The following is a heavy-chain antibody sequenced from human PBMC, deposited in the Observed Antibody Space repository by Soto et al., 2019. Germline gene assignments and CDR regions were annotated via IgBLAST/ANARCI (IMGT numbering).Heavy chain of an antibody. Sequence: SVKVSCKASGGTFSSYAISWVRQAPGQGLEWMGGIIPIFGTANYAQEFQGRVTITADESTSTAYMVLSSLRSEDTAVYYCARASQQLVPYYFDYWGQGTLVTVSS. D-gene: IGHD6-13*01. CDR1: GGTFSSYA. J-gene: IGHJ4*02. CDR3: ARASQQLVPYYFDY. CDR2: IIPIFGTA. V-gene: IGHV1-69*13.